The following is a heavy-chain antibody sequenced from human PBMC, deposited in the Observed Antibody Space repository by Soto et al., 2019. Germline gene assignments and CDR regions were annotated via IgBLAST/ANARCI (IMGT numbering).Heavy chain of an antibody. CDR2: IWYDGSNK. Sequence: GGSLRLSCAASGFTFSSYGMHWVRQAPGKGLEWVAVIWYDGSNKYYADSVKGRFTISRDNSKNTLYLQMNSLRAEDTAVYYCARDRVRYFDSYYYYGMDVWGQGTTVTVSS. CDR3: ARDRVRYFDSYYYYGMDV. J-gene: IGHJ6*02. V-gene: IGHV3-33*01. D-gene: IGHD3-9*01. CDR1: GFTFSSYG.